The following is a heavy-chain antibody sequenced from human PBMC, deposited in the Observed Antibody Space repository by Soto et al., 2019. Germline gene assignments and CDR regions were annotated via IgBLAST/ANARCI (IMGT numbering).Heavy chain of an antibody. V-gene: IGHV4-59*12. CDR2: IYHSGST. D-gene: IGHD6-19*01. CDR1: GGSISSYY. Sequence: PSETLSLTCTVSGGSISSYYGSWIRQPPGKGLEWIGYIYHSGSTYYNPSLKSRVTISVDRSKNQFSLKLSSVTAADTAVYYCARAGGLGAVAADYWGQGTLVTVSS. CDR3: ARAGGLGAVAADY. J-gene: IGHJ4*02.